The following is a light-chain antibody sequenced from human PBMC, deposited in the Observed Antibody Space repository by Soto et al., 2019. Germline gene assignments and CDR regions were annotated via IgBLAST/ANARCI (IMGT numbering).Light chain of an antibody. CDR3: QVWDGTSDQWV. CDR1: NIGGKS. CDR2: DDG. J-gene: IGLJ3*02. Sequence: SYELTQPPSVSVAPGQTARITCGGNNIGGKSVHWYQKKSGQAPVLVVYDDGDRPSGIPERFSGSNSANTATLAISSVEAGDEADYYCQVWDGTSDQWVFGGGTKVTVL. V-gene: IGLV3-21*02.